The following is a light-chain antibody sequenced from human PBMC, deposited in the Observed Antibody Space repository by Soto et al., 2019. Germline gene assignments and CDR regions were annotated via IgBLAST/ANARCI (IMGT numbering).Light chain of an antibody. CDR2: GAS. CDR1: QSVSSN. CDR3: QQYNNWPPIT. J-gene: IGKJ5*01. Sequence: EVVLSQSPGALSVSPGERATLSCRASQSVSSNLAWYQQKPGQAPRRLIYGASTRATGIPARFSGSGSGTEFTLTISSLQSEDVAVYYCQQYNNWPPITFGQGTRLEI. V-gene: IGKV3-15*01.